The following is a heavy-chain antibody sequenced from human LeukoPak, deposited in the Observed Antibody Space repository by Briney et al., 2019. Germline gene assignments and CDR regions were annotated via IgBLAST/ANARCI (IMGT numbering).Heavy chain of an antibody. CDR1: GFTFSSYA. CDR2: ISYDGSNK. Sequence: PGGSLRLSCAASGFTFSSYAMHWVRQAPGKGLEWVAVISYDGSNKYYADSVKGRFTISRDNSKNTLYLQMNSLRAEDTAVYYCARSDYSNYGPYYYYGMDVWGQGTTVTVSS. J-gene: IGHJ6*02. D-gene: IGHD4-11*01. CDR3: ARSDYSNYGPYYYYGMDV. V-gene: IGHV3-30*04.